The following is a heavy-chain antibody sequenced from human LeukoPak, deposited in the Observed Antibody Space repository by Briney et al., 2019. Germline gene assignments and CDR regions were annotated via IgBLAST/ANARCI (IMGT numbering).Heavy chain of an antibody. CDR1: GGPSSSSYY. J-gene: IGHJ3*02. V-gene: IGHV4-39*01. Sequence: SETLSLTCTVSGGPSSSSYYWGWIRQPPGKGLEWIGSIYYSGSTYYNPSLKSRVTISVDTSKNQFSLKLSSVTAADTAVYYCARPRYYYDSSGYSAGRAFDIWGQGTMVTVSS. CDR2: IYYSGST. CDR3: ARPRYYYDSSGYSAGRAFDI. D-gene: IGHD3-22*01.